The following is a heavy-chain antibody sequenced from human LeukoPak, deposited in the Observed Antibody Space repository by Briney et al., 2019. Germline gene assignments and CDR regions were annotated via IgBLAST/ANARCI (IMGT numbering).Heavy chain of an antibody. CDR1: GGFISSYY. CDR2: IYYSGST. CDR3: ARGLPYYDFWSGYYTRAGYYGMDV. D-gene: IGHD3-3*01. V-gene: IGHV4-59*01. Sequence: SETLSLTCTVSGGFISSYYWSWIRQPPGMGLEWIGYIYYSGSTKYNPSLKSRVTMSVDTSKNQFSLKLSSVTAADTAVYYCARGLPYYDFWSGYYTRAGYYGMDVWGQGTTVTVSS. J-gene: IGHJ6*02.